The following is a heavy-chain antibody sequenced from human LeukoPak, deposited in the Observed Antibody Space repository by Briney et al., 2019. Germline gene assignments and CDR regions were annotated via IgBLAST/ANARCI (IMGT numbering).Heavy chain of an antibody. CDR1: GFTFSSYW. V-gene: IGHV3-7*01. Sequence: GGSLRLSCAASGFTFSSYWMSWVRQAAGKGLEWVANIKQDGSEKYYVDSVKGRFTISRDNAKNSLYLQMNSLRAEDTAVYYCARDSSSWYNYFDYWGQGTLVTVSS. J-gene: IGHJ4*02. D-gene: IGHD6-13*01. CDR2: IKQDGSEK. CDR3: ARDSSSWYNYFDY.